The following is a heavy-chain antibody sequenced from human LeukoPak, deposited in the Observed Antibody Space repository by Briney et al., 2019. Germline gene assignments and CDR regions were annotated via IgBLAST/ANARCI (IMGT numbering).Heavy chain of an antibody. CDR2: ISSSSSYI. CDR1: GFTFSSYS. D-gene: IGHD3-10*01. V-gene: IGHV3-21*01. CDR3: ARDNLWFRELYYFDY. J-gene: IGHJ4*02. Sequence: GGSLRLSCAASGFTFSSYSMNWVRQAPGKGLEWVLSISSSSSYIYYADSVKGRFTISRDNAKNSLYLQMNSLRAEDTAVYYCARDNLWFRELYYFDYWGQGTLVTVSS.